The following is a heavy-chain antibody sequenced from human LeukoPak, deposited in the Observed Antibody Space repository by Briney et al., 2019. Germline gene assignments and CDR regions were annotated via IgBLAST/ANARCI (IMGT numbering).Heavy chain of an antibody. J-gene: IGHJ4*02. CDR2: IYYSGST. Sequence: SETLSLTCTVSGGSISSGDYYWSWIRQPPGKGLEWIGYIYYSGSTYYNPSLKSRVTLSVDTSKNQFSLKLSSVTAADTAVYYCASHTMIVVASFDYWGQGTLVTVSS. CDR1: GGSISSGDYY. V-gene: IGHV4-30-4*08. D-gene: IGHD3-22*01. CDR3: ASHTMIVVASFDY.